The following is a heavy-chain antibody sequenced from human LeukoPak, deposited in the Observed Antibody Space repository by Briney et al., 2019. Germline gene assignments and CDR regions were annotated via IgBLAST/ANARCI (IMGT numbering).Heavy chain of an antibody. V-gene: IGHV3-48*02. Sequence: GGSLRLSCAVSGFTFSSYWMSWVRQAPGKGLEWVSYIRGSSTDIQYAESVKGRFTISRDNAKNSLYLQMDSLRDEDTAVYYCARVGIGYYSGDYWGQGTLVTVSS. D-gene: IGHD3-22*01. CDR2: IRGSSTDI. CDR3: ARVGIGYYSGDY. CDR1: GFTFSSYW. J-gene: IGHJ4*02.